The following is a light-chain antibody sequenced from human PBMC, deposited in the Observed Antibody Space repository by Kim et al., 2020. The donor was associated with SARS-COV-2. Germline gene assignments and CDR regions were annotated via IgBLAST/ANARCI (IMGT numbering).Light chain of an antibody. CDR3: QQYNNWPMYT. J-gene: IGKJ2*01. V-gene: IGKV3-15*01. Sequence: VSPGERATLSCRASQSVSSNLAWYQQTPGQAPRLLIYGASTRATCIPARFSGSGSGTEFTLTISSLQSEDFAVYYCQQYNNWPMYTFGQGTKLEI. CDR1: QSVSSN. CDR2: GAS.